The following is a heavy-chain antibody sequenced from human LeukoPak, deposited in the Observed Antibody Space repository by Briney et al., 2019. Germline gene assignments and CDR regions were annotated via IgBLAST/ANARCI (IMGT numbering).Heavy chain of an antibody. CDR1: GYTFTSYY. CDR2: INPSGGST. J-gene: IGHJ3*02. V-gene: IGHV1-46*01. D-gene: IGHD6-13*01. Sequence: ASVKVSCKASGYTFTSYYMHWVRQAPGQGLEWMGIINPSGGSTSYAQKFQGRVTMTRDTSTSTVYMELSSLRSEDTAVYYCAREWSIAAAGTDAFDIWGQGTMVTVPS. CDR3: AREWSIAAAGTDAFDI.